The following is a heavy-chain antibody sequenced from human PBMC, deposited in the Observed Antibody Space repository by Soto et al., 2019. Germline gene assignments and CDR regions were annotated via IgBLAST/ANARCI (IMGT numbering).Heavy chain of an antibody. Sequence: PSETLSLTCTVSGGSVSSYYWSWIRQPPGKGLEWIGYIYYSGSTNYNPSLKSRVTISVDTSKNQFSLKLSSVTAADTAVYYCARSPGSRFALHDYWGQGTLVTVSS. J-gene: IGHJ4*02. V-gene: IGHV4-59*02. CDR1: GGSVSSYY. CDR3: ARSPGSRFALHDY. D-gene: IGHD6-13*01. CDR2: IYYSGST.